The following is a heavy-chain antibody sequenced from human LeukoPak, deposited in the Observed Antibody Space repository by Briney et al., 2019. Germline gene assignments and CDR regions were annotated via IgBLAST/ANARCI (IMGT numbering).Heavy chain of an antibody. CDR3: ARGEEANYYGSGSYVNAFDY. CDR2: IYPRDGST. D-gene: IGHD3-10*01. V-gene: IGHV1-46*01. CDR1: GYTFTSNY. J-gene: IGHJ4*02. Sequence: GASVKVSCKASGYTFTSNYIHWVRQAPGQGLEWMGMIYPRDGSTSYAQKFQGRVTITADESTSTAYMELSSLRSEDTAVYYCARGEEANYYGSGSYVNAFDYWGQGTLVTVSS.